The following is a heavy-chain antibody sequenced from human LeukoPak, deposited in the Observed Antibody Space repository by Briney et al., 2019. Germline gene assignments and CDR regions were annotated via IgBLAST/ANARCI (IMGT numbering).Heavy chain of an antibody. CDR2: IYAGGET. V-gene: IGHV3-66*02. D-gene: IGHD1-1*01. Sequence: GGSLRLSCAVSGITLSNYGMSWVRQAPGKGLEWVSHIYAGGETFYADSVEGRFTVSRDKSSNTLYLQMNSLSAEDTAFYYCARARIGTSGTKSNRWFDPWGQGILVTVAS. J-gene: IGHJ5*02. CDR1: GITLSNYG. CDR3: ARARIGTSGTKSNRWFDP.